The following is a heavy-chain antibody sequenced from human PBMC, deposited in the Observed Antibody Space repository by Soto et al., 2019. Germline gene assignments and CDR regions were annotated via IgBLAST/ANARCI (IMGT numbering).Heavy chain of an antibody. CDR2: IYYSGST. CDR1: GGSISSYY. Sequence: SETLSLTCTVSGGSISSYYWSWIRQPPGKGLEWIGYIYYSGSTNYNPSLKSRVTISVDTSKNQFSLKLSSVTAADTAVYYCAREGRGEAFDIWGQGTMVTVSS. J-gene: IGHJ3*02. CDR3: AREGRGEAFDI. V-gene: IGHV4-59*01.